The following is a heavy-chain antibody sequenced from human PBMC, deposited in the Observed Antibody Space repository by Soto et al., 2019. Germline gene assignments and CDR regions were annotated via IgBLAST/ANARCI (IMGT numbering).Heavy chain of an antibody. CDR1: GFTFNNYW. V-gene: IGHV3-74*01. CDR3: ATVAYSGSFFAH. Sequence: EVQLVESGGGFIQPGGSLRLSFAAAGFTFNNYWMYWVRQAPGKGLVWVSRINGDGSSTSYAESVKGRFTISRDNAKNTLYLQMNSLSAEDTAVYYCATVAYSGSFFAHWGQGTLVTVSS. CDR2: INGDGSST. J-gene: IGHJ5*02. D-gene: IGHD1-26*01.